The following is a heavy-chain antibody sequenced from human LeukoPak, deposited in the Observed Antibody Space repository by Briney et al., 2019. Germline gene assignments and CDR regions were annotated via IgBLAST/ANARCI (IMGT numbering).Heavy chain of an antibody. V-gene: IGHV1-46*03. CDR1: GYTFTSYY. CDR3: ASAPYCGGDCYYFDY. J-gene: IGHJ4*02. Sequence: ASVKVSCKASGYTFTSYYMHWVRQAPGQGLEWMGIINPSGGSTSYAQKFQGRVTMTRDTSTSTVYMELSSLRSEDTAVYYCASAPYCGGDCYYFDYWGQGTLVTVSS. D-gene: IGHD2-21*01. CDR2: INPSGGST.